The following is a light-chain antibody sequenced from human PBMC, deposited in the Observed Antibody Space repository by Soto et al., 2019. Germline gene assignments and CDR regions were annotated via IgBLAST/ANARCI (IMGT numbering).Light chain of an antibody. V-gene: IGKV1-5*03. CDR2: RAS. Sequence: DIQMTQSPSTLSASVGDRVTITCRASQSISTWLAWYQQKPGLAPKLLIYRASRLESGVPSTFSASGSETEFTLTGTSLQPDDFATYYCQQYQKIPWTFGQGTKVDIK. CDR1: QSISTW. J-gene: IGKJ1*01. CDR3: QQYQKIPWT.